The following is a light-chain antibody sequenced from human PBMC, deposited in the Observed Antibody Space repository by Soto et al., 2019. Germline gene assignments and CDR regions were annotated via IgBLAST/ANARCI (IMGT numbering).Light chain of an antibody. CDR2: DAS. CDR3: QQRTNCPCT. V-gene: IGKV3-11*01. J-gene: IGKJ5*01. CDR1: QSVDSY. Sequence: VWTRAQATLSLSAGDTTRLTSRASQSVDSYVAWYQQKVGQAPRLLIYDASSRATGVRARFTGSGSGTDFTLTISSLQPDDFATYYCQQRTNCPCTFGQGTRLEIK.